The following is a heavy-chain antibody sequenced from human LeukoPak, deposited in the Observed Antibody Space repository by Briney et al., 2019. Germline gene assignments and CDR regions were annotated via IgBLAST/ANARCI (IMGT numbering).Heavy chain of an antibody. J-gene: IGHJ5*02. Sequence: SETLSLTCTVSGYFISSGYYWGWIRQSPGKGLVWIASIFHSGNTYYNPSLMSRVTISVDTSRNQFSLKLSSVTAADTAVYYCARRVAGSGRSGWFDPWGQGTLVTVSS. CDR2: IFHSGNT. D-gene: IGHD3-10*01. V-gene: IGHV4-38-2*02. CDR3: ARRVAGSGRSGWFDP. CDR1: GYFISSGYY.